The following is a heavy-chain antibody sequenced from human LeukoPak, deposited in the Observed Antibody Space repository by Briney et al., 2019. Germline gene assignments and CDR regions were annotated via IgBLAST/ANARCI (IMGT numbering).Heavy chain of an antibody. J-gene: IGHJ4*02. CDR2: IYYSGST. CDR3: ARGYYYLPLDY. Sequence: SETLSLTCTVSGGSISSYYWSWIRQPPGKGLEWIGYIYYSGSTNYNPSLKSRVTISVDMSKNQFSLKLSSVTAADTAVYYCARGYYYLPLDYWGQGTLVTVSS. CDR1: GGSISSYY. D-gene: IGHD1-26*01. V-gene: IGHV4-59*01.